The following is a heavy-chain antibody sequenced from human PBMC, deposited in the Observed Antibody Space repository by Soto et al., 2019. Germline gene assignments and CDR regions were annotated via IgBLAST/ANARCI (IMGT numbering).Heavy chain of an antibody. CDR3: AKWQGKPDY. D-gene: IGHD6-13*01. J-gene: IGHJ4*02. CDR1: GFTFSSYA. V-gene: IGHV3-30-3*02. CDR2: ISYDGSNK. Sequence: GGSLRLSCAASGFTFSSYAMHWVRQAPGKGLEWVAVISYDGSNKYYADSVKGRFTISRDNSKNTLYLQMNSLRAEDTAVYYCAKWQGKPDYWGQGTLVTVSS.